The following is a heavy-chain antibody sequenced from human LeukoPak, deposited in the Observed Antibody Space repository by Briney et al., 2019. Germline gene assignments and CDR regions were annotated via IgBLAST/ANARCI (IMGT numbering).Heavy chain of an antibody. CDR3: EGILTGPDYYYMDV. CDR1: GFTFSSYW. D-gene: IGHD3-9*01. V-gene: IGHV3-74*01. J-gene: IGHJ6*03. Sequence: GGSLRLSCAASGFTFSSYWMHWVRQAPGKGLVWVSRINSDGSSTRYADSVQGRFTISRDNAKNTLHLQMNSLRAEDTAVYYCEGILTGPDYYYMDVWGKGTTVTVSS. CDR2: INSDGSST.